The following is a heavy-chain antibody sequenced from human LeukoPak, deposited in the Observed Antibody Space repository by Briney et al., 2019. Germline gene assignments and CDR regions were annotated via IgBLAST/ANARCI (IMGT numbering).Heavy chain of an antibody. CDR3: AGGPDYGDYGGSWYFDL. J-gene: IGHJ2*01. CDR1: GGSISSGDYY. CDR2: IYYSGST. D-gene: IGHD4-17*01. V-gene: IGHV4-30-4*01. Sequence: SETLSLTCTVSGGSISSGDYYWSWIRQPPGKGLEWIGYIYYSGSTYYNPSLKSRVTISVDTSKNQFSLKLSSVTAADTAVYYCAGGPDYGDYGGSWYFDLWGRGTLVTVSS.